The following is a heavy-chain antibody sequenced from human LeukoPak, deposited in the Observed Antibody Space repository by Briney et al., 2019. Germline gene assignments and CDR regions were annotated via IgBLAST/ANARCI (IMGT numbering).Heavy chain of an antibody. CDR2: ISSAGTT. J-gene: IGHJ4*02. V-gene: IGHV3-66*01. D-gene: IGHD2-8*01. CDR1: GFTFSSSY. CDR3: ARATPAGVYYFDY. Sequence: GGSLRLSCAASGFTFSSSYMSWVRQAPGKGLEWVSIISSAGTTYYADSVKGRFTISRDNSKNTVYLQVNSLRAEDTAVYYCARATPAGVYYFDYWGQGTLVTVSS.